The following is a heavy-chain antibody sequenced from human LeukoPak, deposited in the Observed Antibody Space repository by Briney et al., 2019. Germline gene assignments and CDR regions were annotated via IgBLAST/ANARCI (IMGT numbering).Heavy chain of an antibody. CDR2: ISWNSGRV. Sequence: GRSLRLSCAGSGFTFADYAMHWVRQAPGKGLEWVSSISWNSGRVAYADSVEGRFTISRDNAKKSLYLQMKSLRGDDTGFYYCAKVASTYDILTGATDGWGQGILVTVSS. CDR1: GFTFADYA. V-gene: IGHV3-9*01. D-gene: IGHD3-9*01. CDR3: AKVASTYDILTGATDG. J-gene: IGHJ4*02.